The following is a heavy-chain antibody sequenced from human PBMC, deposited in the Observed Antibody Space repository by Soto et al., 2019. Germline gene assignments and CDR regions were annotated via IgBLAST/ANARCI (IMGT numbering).Heavy chain of an antibody. D-gene: IGHD3-22*01. Sequence: EVQLVQSGAVVKEAGESLKISCQVSGDRFSKYWIGWVRQMPGKGLESLGIIYPGDSETKYSPAFQGQVTISADTSISTAYLQWSSLKAADTAMYYCARRLTDSNGDPFDIGGQGTMVAVSS. CDR3: ARRLTDSNGDPFDI. J-gene: IGHJ3*02. CDR1: GDRFSKYW. V-gene: IGHV5-51*01. CDR2: IYPGDSET.